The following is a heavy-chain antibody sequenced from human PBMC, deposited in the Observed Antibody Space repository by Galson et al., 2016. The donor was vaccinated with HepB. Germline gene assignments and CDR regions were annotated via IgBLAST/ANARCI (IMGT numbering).Heavy chain of an antibody. Sequence: SLRLSCAASGFTFNDFAMGWVRQAPGKGLEWVSLIFGRGGGTYYRDSVKGRFTISRDNSKNTLYLQRSSLTAEDTALYYWAKYQGHPVTTYHFDYWGQGTLVTDSS. V-gene: IGHV3-23*01. CDR3: AKYQGHPVTTYHFDY. CDR2: IFGRGGGT. CDR1: GFTFNDFA. D-gene: IGHD2-2*01. J-gene: IGHJ4*02.